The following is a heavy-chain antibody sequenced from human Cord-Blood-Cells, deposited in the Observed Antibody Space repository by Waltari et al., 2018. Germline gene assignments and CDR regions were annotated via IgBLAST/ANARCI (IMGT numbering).Heavy chain of an antibody. J-gene: IGHJ4*02. CDR3: ARDRGGIVVVVAATFDY. CDR2: IYHSGST. D-gene: IGHD2-15*01. CDR1: GYSISSGYY. V-gene: IGHV4-38-2*02. Sequence: QVQLQESGPGLVKPSETLSLTCAVSGYSISSGYYWGWIRQPPGKGLEWIGSIYHSGSTYYNPSLKIRVTISVDTSKNQFSLKLSSVTAADTAVYYCARDRGGIVVVVAATFDYWGQGTLVTVSS.